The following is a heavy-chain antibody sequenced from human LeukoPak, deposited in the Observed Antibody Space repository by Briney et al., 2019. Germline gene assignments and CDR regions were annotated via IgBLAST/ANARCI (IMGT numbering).Heavy chain of an antibody. CDR3: AREIGYDSSGYLPGYDY. CDR1: GVTVSSSH. V-gene: IGHV3-66*01. Sequence: GGSLRLSCAASGVTVSSSHMNWVRQAPGKGLEWVSVIYSGGSTHYADSVKGRFTISRDNSKNTRYLQMNSLRAEDTAVYYCAREIGYDSSGYLPGYDYWGQGTLVTVSS. J-gene: IGHJ4*02. D-gene: IGHD3-22*01. CDR2: IYSGGST.